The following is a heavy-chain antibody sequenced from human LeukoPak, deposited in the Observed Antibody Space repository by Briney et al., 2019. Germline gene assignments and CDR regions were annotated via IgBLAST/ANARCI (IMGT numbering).Heavy chain of an antibody. V-gene: IGHV1-2*02. Sequence: ASVKVSCKASGYTFIGYCLHWVRQAPGQGLEWMGRINPNSGATNYAQKFQGRVTMTRDTSITTAYMELSRLRSDDTAIYYCARSDSEGATNGYFWGQGTLVTVSS. CDR3: ARSDSEGATNGYF. J-gene: IGHJ4*02. D-gene: IGHD1-26*01. CDR2: INPNSGAT. CDR1: GYTFIGYC.